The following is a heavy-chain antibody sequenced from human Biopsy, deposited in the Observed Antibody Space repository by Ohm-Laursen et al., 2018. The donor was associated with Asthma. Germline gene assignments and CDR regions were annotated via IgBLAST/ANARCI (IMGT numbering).Heavy chain of an antibody. Sequence: SSVKVPCKASGGTFSNYAISWVRQAPGQGLEWMGGIIPMFGTTNYAQKFQGRVTITADESTSTAYMELRSLRSDDTAVYFCARAVDYSHYYGIDVWGQGTTVTVS. J-gene: IGHJ6*02. CDR3: ARAVDYSHYYGIDV. D-gene: IGHD3-10*01. V-gene: IGHV1-69*01. CDR1: GGTFSNYA. CDR2: IIPMFGTT.